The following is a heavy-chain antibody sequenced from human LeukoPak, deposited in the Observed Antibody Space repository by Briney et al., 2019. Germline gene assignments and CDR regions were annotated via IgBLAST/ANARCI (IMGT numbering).Heavy chain of an antibody. CDR2: IYYSGST. D-gene: IGHD2-15*01. J-gene: IGHJ4*02. Sequence: PSETLSLTCTVSGGSISSSSYYWGWIRQPPGKGLEWIGSIYYSGSTYYNPSLKSRVTISVDTSKNQFSLKLSSVTAADTAVYYCARKSRYCSGGSCYSFDYWGQGTLVTVSS. CDR1: GGSISSSSYY. V-gene: IGHV4-39*01. CDR3: ARKSRYCSGGSCYSFDY.